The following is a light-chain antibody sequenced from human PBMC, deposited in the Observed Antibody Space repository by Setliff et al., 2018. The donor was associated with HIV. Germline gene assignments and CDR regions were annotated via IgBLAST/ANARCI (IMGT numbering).Light chain of an antibody. J-gene: IGLJ1*01. CDR3: CSYAGSSTYV. CDR1: SSDVGGYNY. V-gene: IGLV2-14*03. CDR2: AVS. Sequence: QSVLTQPASVSGPPGQSITISCTATSSDVGGYNYVSWYQQHPGKAPKLMISAVSNRPSEVSNRFSGSKSGNTASLTISGLQAEDEADYYCCSYAGSSTYVFGTGTKVTVL.